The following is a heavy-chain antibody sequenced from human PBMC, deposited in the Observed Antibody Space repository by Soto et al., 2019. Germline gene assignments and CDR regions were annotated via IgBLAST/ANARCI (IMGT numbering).Heavy chain of an antibody. CDR3: EARPLYGDKAFAF. D-gene: IGHD4-17*01. V-gene: IGHV4-39*01. J-gene: IGHJ4*02. CDR2: IFYSGST. Sequence: QLRLQESGPGLVKPSETLSLTCTVSGGSISTSHYYWDWIRQPPGEGLEWIGGIFYSGSTYYNPSLQSRVTLSVDTSKIQFSVRLTCLTAADTAVYCCEARPLYGDKAFAFWGPGSLATVSS. CDR1: GGSISTSHYY.